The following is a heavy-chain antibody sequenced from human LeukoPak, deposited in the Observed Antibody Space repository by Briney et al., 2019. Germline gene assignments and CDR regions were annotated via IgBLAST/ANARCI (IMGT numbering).Heavy chain of an antibody. Sequence: GGSLRLSCAASGFTVSSNYMTWVRQAPGKGLEWVSVLYSGAGTYYADSVKGRFTISRDNSKNTLYLQMNSLRAEDTAVYYCATLYGSARGAFDSWGQGTLVTVSS. V-gene: IGHV3-53*01. CDR3: ATLYGSARGAFDS. CDR1: GFTVSSNY. CDR2: LYSGAGT. J-gene: IGHJ4*02. D-gene: IGHD3-10*01.